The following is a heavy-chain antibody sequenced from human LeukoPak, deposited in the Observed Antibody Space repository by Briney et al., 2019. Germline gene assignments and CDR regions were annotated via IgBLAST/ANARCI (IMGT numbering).Heavy chain of an antibody. Sequence: GGSLRLSCAASGFTVSSNYMTWVRQAPGKGLEWVSVLYSGAGTYYADSVKGRFTISRDNSKNTLYLQMNSLRAEDTAVYYCATLYGSARGAFDSWGQGTLVTVSS. V-gene: IGHV3-53*01. CDR3: ATLYGSARGAFDS. CDR1: GFTVSSNY. CDR2: LYSGAGT. J-gene: IGHJ4*02. D-gene: IGHD3-10*01.